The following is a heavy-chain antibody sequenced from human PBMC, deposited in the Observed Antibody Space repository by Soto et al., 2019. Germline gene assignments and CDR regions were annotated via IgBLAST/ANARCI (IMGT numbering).Heavy chain of an antibody. J-gene: IGHJ3*02. CDR1: GGSISSYY. V-gene: IGHV4-59*01. CDR2: IYYSGST. Sequence: PSETLCVTCTVSGGSISSYYWSWIRQPPGKGLEWIGYIYYSGSTNYNPSLKSRVTISVDTSKNQFSLKLSSVTAADTAVYYCARGLISGYYLYDAFDIWGQGTMVTVSS. CDR3: ARGLISGYYLYDAFDI. D-gene: IGHD3-22*01.